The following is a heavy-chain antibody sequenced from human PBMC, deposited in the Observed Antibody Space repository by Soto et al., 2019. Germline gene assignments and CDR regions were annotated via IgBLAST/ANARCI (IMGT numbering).Heavy chain of an antibody. CDR2: IYYSGST. CDR3: ARDLVGASGAP. CDR1: GGSINSYY. D-gene: IGHD1-26*01. Sequence: SETLSLTCTVYGGSINSYYWSWIRQPPGKGLEWIGYIYYSGSTNYNPSLKSRVTISVDTSKNQFSLKLSSVSAADTAVYYCARDLVGASGAPWGQGTLVTVSS. J-gene: IGHJ5*02. V-gene: IGHV4-59*01.